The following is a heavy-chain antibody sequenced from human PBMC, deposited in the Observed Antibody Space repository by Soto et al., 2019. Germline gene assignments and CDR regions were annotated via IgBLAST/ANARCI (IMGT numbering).Heavy chain of an antibody. CDR3: ARVQVPGAKADGFDY. V-gene: IGHV3-7*01. J-gene: IGHJ4*02. CDR1: GFTFSSYW. CDR2: IRQDGGDK. Sequence: GGSLRLSCVASGFTFSSYWMTWVRQAPGKGLEWVANIRQDGGDKYYVDSVKGRFTTSRDNAKNSLFLQMDSLRAEDTAVYYCARVQVPGAKADGFDYWGQGTLVTVSS.